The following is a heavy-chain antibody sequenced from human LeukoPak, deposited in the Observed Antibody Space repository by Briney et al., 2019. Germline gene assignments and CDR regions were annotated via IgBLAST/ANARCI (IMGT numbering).Heavy chain of an antibody. V-gene: IGHV3-21*01. CDR2: ISSSSSSI. J-gene: IGHJ6*02. D-gene: IGHD3-10*01. CDR1: AFTFSSYT. CDR3: ARTYYYGSGSYANSYYYGMDV. Sequence: GGSLRLSCAASAFTFSSYTMNWVRQAPGKGLEWVSSISSSSSSIYYADSVKGRFTISRDNAKNTLYLQMNSLRAEDTAVYYCARTYYYGSGSYANSYYYGMDVWGQGTTVTVSS.